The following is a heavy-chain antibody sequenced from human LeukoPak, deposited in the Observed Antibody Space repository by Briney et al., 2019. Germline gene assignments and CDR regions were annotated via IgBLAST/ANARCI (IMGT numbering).Heavy chain of an antibody. V-gene: IGHV3-7*01. CDR3: ARDLYYYGSGSYYNFRYFDY. J-gene: IGHJ4*02. D-gene: IGHD3-10*01. CDR2: IKQDGSEK. CDR1: GFTFSSYW. Sequence: GGSLRLSCAASGFTFSSYWMSWVRQAPGKGLEWVANIKQDGSEKYYVDSVKGRFTISRDNAKNSLYLQMNSLRAEDTAVHYCARDLYYYGSGSYYNFRYFDYWGQGTLVTVSS.